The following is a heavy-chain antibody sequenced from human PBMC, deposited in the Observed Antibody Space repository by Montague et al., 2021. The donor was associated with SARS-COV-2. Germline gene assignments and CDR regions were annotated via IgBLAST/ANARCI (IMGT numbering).Heavy chain of an antibody. V-gene: IGHV4-4*02. J-gene: IGHJ4*02. CDR3: ARKGSGRSDLAY. Sequence: SETLSLTCAEDAHSGVVELRRRSEGHTSGLQSPRDLVSRHIRSNKYKPSLKSRVSMSVDKSWNQFSLRLTSVTAADTAIYYCARKGSGRSDLAYWGQGTLVTVSS. CDR1: DAHSGVVELR. CDR2: SRHIRSN. D-gene: IGHD1-26*01.